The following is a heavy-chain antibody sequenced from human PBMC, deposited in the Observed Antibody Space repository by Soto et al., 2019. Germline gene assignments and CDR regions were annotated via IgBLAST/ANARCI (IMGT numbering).Heavy chain of an antibody. V-gene: IGHV4-4*02. CDR2: IHHRGTT. CDR1: GDSIRSDKW. Sequence: QVQLQESGPGLVKPSGTLSLTCDVSGDSIRSDKWWSWVRQSPGRGLEWIGEIHHRGTTNCNPSLKSRVTISVAKSKSQLSLEMTSLTAADTAIYYCARGGDWKFDFWGQGSLVTVSS. D-gene: IGHD2-21*02. CDR3: ARGGDWKFDF. J-gene: IGHJ4*02.